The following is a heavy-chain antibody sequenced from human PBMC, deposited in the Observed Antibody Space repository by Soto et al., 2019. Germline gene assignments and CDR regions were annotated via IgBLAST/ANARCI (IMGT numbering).Heavy chain of an antibody. V-gene: IGHV4-34*01. J-gene: IGHJ5*02. CDR2: INHSGST. Sequence: QVQLQQWGAGLLKPSEILSLTCAVYGGSFSGYYWSWIRQPPGKGLEWIGEINHSGSTNYNPSLKSRVTISVDTSKNQFSLKLSSVTAADTAVYYCARGMSYDFWSGSNWFDPWGQGTLVTVSS. CDR3: ARGMSYDFWSGSNWFDP. D-gene: IGHD3-3*01. CDR1: GGSFSGYY.